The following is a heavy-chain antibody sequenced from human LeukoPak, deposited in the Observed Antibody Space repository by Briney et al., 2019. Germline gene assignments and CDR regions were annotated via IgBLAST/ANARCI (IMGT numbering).Heavy chain of an antibody. CDR1: GFTFSSYW. CDR2: IKQDGTEK. V-gene: IGHV3-7*01. CDR3: ATPSGYSSGWYPFDH. D-gene: IGHD6-19*01. Sequence: GGSLRISXAASGFTFSSYWMSWVRQVPGKGLEWVANIKQDGTEKYYVDSVRGRFTVSRDNAKNSLYLQMNSLRAEDTAVYYCATPSGYSSGWYPFDHWGQGTLVTVSS. J-gene: IGHJ4*02.